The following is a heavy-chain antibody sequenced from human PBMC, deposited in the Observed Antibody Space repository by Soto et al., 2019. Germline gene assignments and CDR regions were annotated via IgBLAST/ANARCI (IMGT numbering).Heavy chain of an antibody. CDR1: GYTLSDYL. CDR3: VRGSGSFVYGMDV. Sequence: QVQLVQSGAEVKKPGASVKVSCNASGYTLSDYLMHWVRQAPGQGLEWMGTINPRGGSTRYAQNLQGRVTMNSETSTSTVYMELSGLRSDDTAVFYCVRGSGSFVYGMDVWGQGTTVTVSS. D-gene: IGHD3-10*01. CDR2: INPRGGST. J-gene: IGHJ6*02. V-gene: IGHV1-46*01.